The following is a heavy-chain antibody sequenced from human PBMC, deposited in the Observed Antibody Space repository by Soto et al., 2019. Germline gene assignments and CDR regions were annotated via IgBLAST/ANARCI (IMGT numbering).Heavy chain of an antibody. CDR2: IYDSGRT. Sequence: SETLSLTCSVSGDSIRNYYWSWIRQPPGKGLEWIGYIYDSGRTNYNPSLKSRVTISVDTSKNQFSLKLSSVTAADTAVYYCARGRKDSSGYLYYFDYWGQGTLVTVSS. J-gene: IGHJ4*01. V-gene: IGHV4-59*01. CDR1: GDSIRNYY. CDR3: ARGRKDSSGYLYYFDY. D-gene: IGHD3-22*01.